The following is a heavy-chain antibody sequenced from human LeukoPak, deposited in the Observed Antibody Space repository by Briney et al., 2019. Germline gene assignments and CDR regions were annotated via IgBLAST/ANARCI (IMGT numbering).Heavy chain of an antibody. Sequence: SVKVSCKASGGAFSSYAIRWVREAPGQGLEWMGRIIPIFGTANYAQKFQGRVTITTDESTSTAYMELSSLRSEDTAVYYCAREYSSSYYFDYWGQGTLVTVSS. D-gene: IGHD6-6*01. CDR3: AREYSSSYYFDY. V-gene: IGHV1-69*05. CDR1: GGAFSSYA. J-gene: IGHJ4*02. CDR2: IIPIFGTA.